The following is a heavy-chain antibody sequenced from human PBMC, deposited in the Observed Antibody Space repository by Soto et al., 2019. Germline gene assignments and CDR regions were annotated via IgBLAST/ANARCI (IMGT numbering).Heavy chain of an antibody. CDR2: IYYNGST. V-gene: IGHV4-59*08. D-gene: IGHD6-13*01. CDR1: GGSISSYY. Sequence: QVQLQESGPGLVKPSETLSLTCTVSGGSISSYYWSWIRQPPGKGLEWIGYIYYNGSTNYNPSLKSRVTISVDTSKNQFSLKLSSVTAADTAVYYCARRYSSAFDIWGQGTMVTVSS. CDR3: ARRYSSAFDI. J-gene: IGHJ3*02.